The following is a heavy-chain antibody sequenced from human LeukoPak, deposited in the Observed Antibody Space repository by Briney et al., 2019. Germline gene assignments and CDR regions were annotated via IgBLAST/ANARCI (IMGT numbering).Heavy chain of an antibody. CDR2: ISGSGGST. CDR1: GFTFSSYA. CDR3: ARRGFTVTTGVSGVRDY. V-gene: IGHV3-23*01. Sequence: GGSLRLSCAASGFTFSSYAMSWVRQAPGKGLEWVSAISGSGGSTYYADSVRGRFTISRDNSKNTLYLQMNSLRAEDTAVYYCARRGFTVTTGVSGVRDYWGQGTLVTVSS. J-gene: IGHJ4*02. D-gene: IGHD4-17*01.